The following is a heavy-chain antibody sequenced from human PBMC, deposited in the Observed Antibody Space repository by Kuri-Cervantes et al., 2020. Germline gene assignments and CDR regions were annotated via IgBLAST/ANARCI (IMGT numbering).Heavy chain of an antibody. V-gene: IGHV3-73*01. Sequence: GGSLRLSCAASGFTFSGSAMHWVRQASGKGLEWVGRIRSKANSYATAYAASVKGRFTISRDDSKNTAYLQMNSLKTEDTAVYYCTRGDDYYDSSGYLGYWGQGTLVTVSS. CDR3: TRGDDYYDSSGYLGY. CDR2: IRSKANSYAT. CDR1: GFTFSGSA. D-gene: IGHD3-22*01. J-gene: IGHJ4*02.